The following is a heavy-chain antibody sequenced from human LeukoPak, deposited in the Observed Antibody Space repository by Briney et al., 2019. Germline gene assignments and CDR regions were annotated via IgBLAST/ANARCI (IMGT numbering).Heavy chain of an antibody. V-gene: IGHV4-39*01. D-gene: IGHD6-19*01. Sequence: SETLSLTCTVSGGSISSSSYYWGWIRQPPGKGLEWIGSIYYTGSTFYNPSLKSRVTISVDTSKHQFSLKMSSVTAADTAVYYRARALGWYYAFDIWGQGTMVTVSS. J-gene: IGHJ3*02. CDR2: IYYTGST. CDR3: ARALGWYYAFDI. CDR1: GGSISSSSYY.